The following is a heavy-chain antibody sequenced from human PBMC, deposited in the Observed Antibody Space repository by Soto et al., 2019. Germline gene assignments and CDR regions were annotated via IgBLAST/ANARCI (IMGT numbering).Heavy chain of an antibody. CDR3: ARGLLPRDVFYGMDV. CDR1: GGTFSSYA. V-gene: IGHV1-69*12. D-gene: IGHD3-22*01. CDR2: IIPIFGTA. Sequence: QVQLVQSGAEVKKPGSAVKVSCKASGGTFSSYAISWVRQSPGQGLEWMGGIIPIFGTANYAQKFQGRVTITADESTSTAYRELSSLRSEDTAVYYCARGLLPRDVFYGMDVWGQGTTVTVSS. J-gene: IGHJ6*02.